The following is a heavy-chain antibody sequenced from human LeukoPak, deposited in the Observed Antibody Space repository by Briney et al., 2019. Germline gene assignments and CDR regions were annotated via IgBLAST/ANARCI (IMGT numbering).Heavy chain of an antibody. J-gene: IGHJ4*02. CDR2: IYYSGST. CDR3: GRRSRSTWNYRRGDY. Sequence: PSETLSLTCAVYGGSFSGYYWGWIRQPPGKGLQWIGCIYYSGSTYYKPSLKSRVTISVDTSKNQFSLKLTSVTAADTAVYYCGRRSRSTWNYRRGDYWGQGTLVTVSS. D-gene: IGHD1-7*01. CDR1: GGSFSGYY. V-gene: IGHV4-34*01.